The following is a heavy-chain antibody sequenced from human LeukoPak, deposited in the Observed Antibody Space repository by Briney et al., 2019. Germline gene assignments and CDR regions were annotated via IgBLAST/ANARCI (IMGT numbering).Heavy chain of an antibody. V-gene: IGHV1-69*01. CDR3: ARALDPYCSSTSCYTGLDY. Sequence: ASVKLSCKASGGTFSSYAISWVRQAPGQGLEWMGGIIPIFGTANYAQKFQGRVTITADESTSTAYMELSSLRSEDTAVYYCARALDPYCSSTSCYTGLDYWGQGTLVTVSS. CDR2: IIPIFGTA. CDR1: GGTFSSYA. J-gene: IGHJ4*02. D-gene: IGHD2-2*02.